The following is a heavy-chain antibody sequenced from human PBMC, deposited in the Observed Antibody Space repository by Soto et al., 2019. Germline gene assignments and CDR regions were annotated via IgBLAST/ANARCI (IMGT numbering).Heavy chain of an antibody. J-gene: IGHJ1*01. V-gene: IGHV1-8*01. D-gene: IGHD6-19*01. CDR3: ARASSGWFGWSAEYLQH. CDR2: MNPNSDNT. CDR1: GYTFTSYD. Sequence: QVQLVQSGAEVKKPGASVKVSCKASGYTFTSYDINWVRQATGQGLEWMGWMNPNSDNTGYAQKFQGRVTMTMNTSISTAYMELSSLRSEDTAVYYCARASSGWFGWSAEYLQHWGQGTLVTVSS.